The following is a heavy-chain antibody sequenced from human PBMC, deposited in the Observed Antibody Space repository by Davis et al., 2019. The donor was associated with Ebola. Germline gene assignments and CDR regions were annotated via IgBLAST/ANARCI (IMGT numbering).Heavy chain of an antibody. D-gene: IGHD2-2*01. CDR2: IYYSGST. CDR3: ARREPDCSSTSCHNWFDP. J-gene: IGHJ5*02. V-gene: IGHV4-30-4*01. CDR1: GGSISRGDYY. Sequence: MPSETLSLTCTVSGGSISRGDYYWSWIRQPPGKGLEWIGYIYYSGSTYYNPSLKSRVTISVDTSKNQFSLKLSSVTAADTAVYYCARREPDCSSTSCHNWFDPWGQGTLVTVSS.